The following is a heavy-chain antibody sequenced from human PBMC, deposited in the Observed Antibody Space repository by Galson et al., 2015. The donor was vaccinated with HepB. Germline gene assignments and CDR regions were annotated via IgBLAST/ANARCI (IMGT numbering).Heavy chain of an antibody. CDR3: ARGPYRTTIGQFRFQH. Sequence: SCKASGYTFTSYAMHWVRQAPGQRLEWMGWINAGNGNTKYSQKFQGRVTITRDTSASTAYMELRSLRSDDTAVYYCARGPYRTTIGQFRFQHWGQGTLVTVSS. J-gene: IGHJ1*01. CDR2: INAGNGNT. D-gene: IGHD1-7*01. CDR1: GYTFTSYA. V-gene: IGHV1-3*01.